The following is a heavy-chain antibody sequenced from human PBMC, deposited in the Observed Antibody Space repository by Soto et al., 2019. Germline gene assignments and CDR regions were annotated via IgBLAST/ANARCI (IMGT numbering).Heavy chain of an antibody. V-gene: IGHV4-59*08. D-gene: IGHD3-10*01. CDR1: GGSISSYY. Sequence: SETLSLTCTVSGGSISSYYWSWIRQPPGKGLEWIGYIYYSGSTNYNPSLKSRVTISVDTSKNQFSLKLSSVTAADTAVYYCARLIMVRGALFDPWGQGTLVTVSS. CDR2: IYYSGST. J-gene: IGHJ5*02. CDR3: ARLIMVRGALFDP.